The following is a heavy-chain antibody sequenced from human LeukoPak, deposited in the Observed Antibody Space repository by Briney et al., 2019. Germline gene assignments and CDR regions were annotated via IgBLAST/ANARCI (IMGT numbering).Heavy chain of an antibody. Sequence: HAGGSLRLSCAASGFTFSSYEMNWVRQAPGKGLEWVSYISSSGSTIYYADSVKGRFTISRDNAKNSLYLKMNSLRAEDTAVYYCARDLTMIVTSYGMDVWGQGTTVTVSS. D-gene: IGHD3-22*01. CDR3: ARDLTMIVTSYGMDV. V-gene: IGHV3-48*03. CDR2: ISSSGSTI. J-gene: IGHJ6*02. CDR1: GFTFSSYE.